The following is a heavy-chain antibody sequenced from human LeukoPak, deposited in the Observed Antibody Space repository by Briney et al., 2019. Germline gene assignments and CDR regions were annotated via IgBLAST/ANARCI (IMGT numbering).Heavy chain of an antibody. D-gene: IGHD2-15*01. Sequence: LRLSCTASGFNIGDYAMNWFRQAPGKGLEWIGYIYYSGSTYYNPSLKSRVTISVDTSKNQFSLKLSSVTAADTAVYYCASNTDYSVIDYWGQGTLVTVSS. CDR1: GFNIGDYA. CDR2: IYYSGST. J-gene: IGHJ4*02. V-gene: IGHV4-30-4*08. CDR3: ASNTDYSVIDY.